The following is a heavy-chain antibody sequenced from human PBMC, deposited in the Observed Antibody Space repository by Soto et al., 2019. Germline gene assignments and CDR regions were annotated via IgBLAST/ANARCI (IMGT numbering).Heavy chain of an antibody. CDR1: GFTFSSYD. J-gene: IGHJ4*02. V-gene: IGHV3-13*01. CDR3: ARVPLAVTHWQNYYFDL. CDR2: IGTAGDT. Sequence: EVQLVGSGGDLVQPGGSLRLSCAASGFTFSSYDMHWVRQVTGKGPEWVSGIGTAGDTYYPGSVKGRFTISRENAKNSLYLQMNSLRVGDTAVYYCARVPLAVTHWQNYYFDLWGQGTLVTVSS. D-gene: IGHD6-19*01.